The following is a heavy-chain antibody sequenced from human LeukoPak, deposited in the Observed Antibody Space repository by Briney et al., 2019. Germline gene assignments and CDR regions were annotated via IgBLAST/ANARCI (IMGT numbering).Heavy chain of an antibody. Sequence: SSETLSLTCTVSGGSISSSSYYWGWIRQPPGKGLEWIGYIYYSGSTNYNPSLKSRVTISVDTSKNQFSLKLSSVTAADTAVYYCAREHTMVRGAFDYWGQGTLVTVYS. J-gene: IGHJ4*02. CDR2: IYYSGST. CDR1: GGSISSSSYY. V-gene: IGHV4-61*01. CDR3: AREHTMVRGAFDY. D-gene: IGHD3-10*01.